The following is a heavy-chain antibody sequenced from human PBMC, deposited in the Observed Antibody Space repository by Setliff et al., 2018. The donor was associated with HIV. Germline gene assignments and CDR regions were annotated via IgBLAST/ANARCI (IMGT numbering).Heavy chain of an antibody. CDR1: GYTFTSYD. V-gene: IGHV1-18*01. CDR3: AREIGDYYDSSGYYPPTDDYYGMDV. CDR2: ISAYNGNT. Sequence: ASVKVSCKASGYTFTSYDISWVRQAPGQGLEWMGWISAYNGNTNYAQKLQGRVTMTTDTSTSTAYMELRSLRSDDTAVYYCAREIGDYYDSSGYYPPTDDYYGMDVWGQGTTVTVS. D-gene: IGHD3-22*01. J-gene: IGHJ6*02.